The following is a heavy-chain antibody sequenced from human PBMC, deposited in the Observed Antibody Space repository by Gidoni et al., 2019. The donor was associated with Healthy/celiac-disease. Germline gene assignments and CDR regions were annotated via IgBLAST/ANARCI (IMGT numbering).Heavy chain of an antibody. CDR3: ARDGYSSGRTHFDY. D-gene: IGHD6-19*01. J-gene: IGHJ4*02. V-gene: IGHV1-69*01. CDR1: GGPFSSYA. Sequence: QVQLVQSGAEVKKPGSSVKVSCKASGGPFSSYAISWVRQAPGHGLEWMAIIPIFGTANYAQKFQGRVTITADESTSTAYMELSSLRSEDTAVYYCARDGYSSGRTHFDYWGQGTLVTVSS. CDR2: IPIFGTA.